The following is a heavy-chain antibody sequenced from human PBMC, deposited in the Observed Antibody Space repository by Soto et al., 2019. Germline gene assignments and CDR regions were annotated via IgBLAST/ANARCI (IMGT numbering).Heavy chain of an antibody. J-gene: IGHJ6*02. D-gene: IGHD4-17*01. CDR2: IIPIFGTA. CDR3: ARNTVTTFPHYYYYYGMDV. Sequence: QVQLVQSGAEVKKPGSSVKVSCKASGGTFSSYAISWVRQAPGQGLEWMGGIIPIFGTANYAQKFQGRVTTTADHXXRXTXMGRTSLRSEDTAGYYCARNTVTTFPHYYYYYGMDVWGQGTTVTVSS. CDR1: GGTFSSYA. V-gene: IGHV1-69*12.